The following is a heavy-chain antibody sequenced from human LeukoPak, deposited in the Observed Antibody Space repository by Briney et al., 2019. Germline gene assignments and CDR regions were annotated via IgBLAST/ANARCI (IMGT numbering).Heavy chain of an antibody. CDR1: GYTFTSYD. J-gene: IGHJ4*02. CDR3: AREGFDY. Sequence: ASVKVSCKAPGYTFTSYDINWVRQATGQGLEWLGYMNPNSGNTGSAQKFQGRFTMTWDTSISTAYMELSSLRSEDTAVYYCAREGFDYWGRGTLVTVSS. CDR2: MNPNSGNT. V-gene: IGHV1-8*01.